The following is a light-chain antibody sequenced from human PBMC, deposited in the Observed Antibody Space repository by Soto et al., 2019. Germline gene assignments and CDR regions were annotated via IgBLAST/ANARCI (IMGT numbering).Light chain of an antibody. J-gene: IGKJ5*01. Sequence: IVVTQSPGTLSLSPGERATLSCRASQSVSSSYLAWYQQKPGQAPRLLIYGASSRATGIPDRFSGSGSGTDFTLTISSLEPEDFAVYYCQRYGSSPPITFGQGTRLEIK. CDR2: GAS. CDR1: QSVSSSY. V-gene: IGKV3-20*01. CDR3: QRYGSSPPIT.